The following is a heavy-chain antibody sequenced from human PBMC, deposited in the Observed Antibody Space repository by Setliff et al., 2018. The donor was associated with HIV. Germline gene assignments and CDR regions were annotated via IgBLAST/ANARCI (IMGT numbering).Heavy chain of an antibody. Sequence: GGSLRLSCAASGFTVSSNCMSWVRQAPGKGLEWVSVIYSGGSTYYADSVKGRFTISRDNAKNTLYLQMNSLRVEDTAIYYCAKDYLSRRGVAATPTRIEYWGQGTLVTVSS. CDR3: AKDYLSRRGVAATPTRIEY. CDR2: IYSGGST. CDR1: GFTVSSNC. D-gene: IGHD2-15*01. V-gene: IGHV3-53*01. J-gene: IGHJ4*02.